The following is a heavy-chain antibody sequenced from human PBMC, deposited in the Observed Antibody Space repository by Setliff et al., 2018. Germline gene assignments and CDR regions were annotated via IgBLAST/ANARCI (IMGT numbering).Heavy chain of an antibody. J-gene: IGHJ4*02. CDR2: INPNSGNT. CDR3: ARDVITFGGVIVYFDY. D-gene: IGHD3-16*02. CDR1: GYSFTNYD. V-gene: IGHV1-18*01. Sequence: GASVKVSCKASGYSFTNYDINWVRQATGQGLEWMGWINPNSGNTDYAQKLQGRVTMTTDTSTSTAYMELRSLRSDDTAVYYCARDVITFGGVIVYFDYWGQGTLVTVSS.